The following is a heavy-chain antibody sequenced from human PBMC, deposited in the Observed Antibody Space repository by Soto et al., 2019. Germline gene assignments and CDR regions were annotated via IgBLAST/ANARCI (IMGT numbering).Heavy chain of an antibody. J-gene: IGHJ3*02. Sequence: QVQLVQSGAEVKKPGSSVKVSCKASGGTFSSYAISRVRQAPGQGLEWMGGIIPIFGTANYAQKFQGRVTITADESTSTAYMELSSLRSEDTAVYYCARDRQGYDILTGYYRTDAFDIWGQGTMVTVSS. CDR2: IIPIFGTA. D-gene: IGHD3-9*01. CDR1: GGTFSSYA. V-gene: IGHV1-69*01. CDR3: ARDRQGYDILTGYYRTDAFDI.